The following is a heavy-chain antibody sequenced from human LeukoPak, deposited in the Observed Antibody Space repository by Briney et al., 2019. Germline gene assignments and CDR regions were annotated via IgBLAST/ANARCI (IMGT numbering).Heavy chain of an antibody. Sequence: GGSLRLSCAASGFTFSSYAMSWVRQAPGKGLEWVSAISGSGGSTYYADSVKGRFTISRDNSKNTLYLQMNSLRAEDTAVYYCAKDQPPYDYDSSGYDAFDIWGQGTMVTVSS. D-gene: IGHD3-22*01. CDR1: GFTFSSYA. J-gene: IGHJ3*02. CDR2: ISGSGGST. CDR3: AKDQPPYDYDSSGYDAFDI. V-gene: IGHV3-23*01.